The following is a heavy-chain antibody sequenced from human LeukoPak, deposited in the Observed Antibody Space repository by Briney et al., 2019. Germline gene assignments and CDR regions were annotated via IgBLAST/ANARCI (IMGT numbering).Heavy chain of an antibody. CDR3: ATDQGVATTTTNYYYYGMDV. D-gene: IGHD5-12*01. CDR1: GYTLTELS. J-gene: IGHJ6*04. Sequence: ASVKVSCKVSGYTLTELSMHWVRQAPGKGLEWMGGFDPEDGETIYAQKFQGRVTMTEHTSTDTAYMELSSLRSEDTAVYYCATDQGVATTTTNYYYYGMDVWGKGTTVTVSS. CDR2: FDPEDGET. V-gene: IGHV1-24*01.